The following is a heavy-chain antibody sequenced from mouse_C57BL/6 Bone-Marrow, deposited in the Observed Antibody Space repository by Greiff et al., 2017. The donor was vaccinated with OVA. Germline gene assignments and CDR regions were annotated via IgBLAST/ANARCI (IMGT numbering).Heavy chain of an antibody. D-gene: IGHD1-1*01. V-gene: IGHV14-4*01. CDR2: IDPANGDT. CDR1: GFNIKDDY. J-gene: IGHJ2*01. CDR3: TTLFITAVVARLDY. Sequence: EVQLEESGAELVRPGASVKLSCTASGFNIKDDYMHWVKQRPEQGLEWIGWIDPANGDTEYASKFQGKATITADTSSNTAYLQLSSLTSEDTAVYYCTTLFITAVVARLDYWGKGTTLTVSS.